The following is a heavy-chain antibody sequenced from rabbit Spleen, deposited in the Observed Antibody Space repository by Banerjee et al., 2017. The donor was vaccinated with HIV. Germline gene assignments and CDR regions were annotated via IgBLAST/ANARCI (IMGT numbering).Heavy chain of an antibody. D-gene: IGHD4-1*01. V-gene: IGHV1S40*01. CDR1: GFSFSSRYY. J-gene: IGHJ4*01. CDR2: IYGGNSAIT. CDR3: ARDLAGVIGWNFGL. Sequence: QSLEESGGDLVKPGASLTLTCTASGFSFSSRYYMCWVRQAPGKGLEWIACIYGGNSAITYYASWAKGRFTITRSTSLNTVTLQMTSLTAADTATYFCARDLAGVIGWNFGLWGPGTLVTVS.